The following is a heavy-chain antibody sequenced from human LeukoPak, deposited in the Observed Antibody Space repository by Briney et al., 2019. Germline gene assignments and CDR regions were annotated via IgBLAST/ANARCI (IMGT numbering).Heavy chain of an antibody. CDR2: ISGSGGST. CDR3: AKAPHGDGYYFDY. V-gene: IGHV3-23*01. D-gene: IGHD4-17*01. Sequence: GGSLRLCCAASGFTFSSYAMSWVRRAPGKGLEWVSAISGSGGSTYYADSVKGRFTISRNNSKNTLYLQMNSLRAEDTAVYYCAKAPHGDGYYFDYWGQGTLVTVSS. J-gene: IGHJ4*02. CDR1: GFTFSSYA.